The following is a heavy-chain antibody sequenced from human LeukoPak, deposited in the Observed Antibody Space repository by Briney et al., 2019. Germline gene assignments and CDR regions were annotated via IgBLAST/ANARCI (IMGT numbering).Heavy chain of an antibody. CDR2: INSDGSST. V-gene: IGHV3-74*01. CDR1: GFTFSSYW. D-gene: IGHD1-1*01. CDR3: ARVLGETGTFDY. J-gene: IGHJ4*02. Sequence: GGSLRLSCAASGFTFSSYWMHWVRQAPGKGLVWVSRINSDGSSTSYADSVKGRFTISRDNAKNSLYLQMNSLRAEDTAVYYCARVLGETGTFDYWGQGTLVTVSS.